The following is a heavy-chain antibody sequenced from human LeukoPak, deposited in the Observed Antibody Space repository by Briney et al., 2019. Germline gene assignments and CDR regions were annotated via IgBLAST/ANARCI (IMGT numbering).Heavy chain of an antibody. J-gene: IGHJ4*02. CDR1: GFTFSSYN. Sequence: GRSLRLSCAASGFTFSSYNLHWIRQAPGKGLEWMAHVSYDGNKKLYADSVKGRFTISRDNSKNTLYLQMNSLRAEDTAVYFCAREGVVGPYFDYWGQGTLVTVSS. CDR3: AREGVVGPYFDY. CDR2: VSYDGNKK. V-gene: IGHV3-30-3*01. D-gene: IGHD1-26*01.